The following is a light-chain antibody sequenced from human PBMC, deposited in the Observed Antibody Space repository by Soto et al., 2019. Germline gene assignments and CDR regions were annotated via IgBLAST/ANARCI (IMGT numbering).Light chain of an antibody. V-gene: IGLV2-8*01. CDR3: SSYGGSNNDVV. Sequence: QSALTQPPSASGSPGQSVTISCTGTSSDVGGYNYVSWYQQHPGKAPKLIIYEVTKRPSGVPDRFSGSKSANTASLTVSGLQAEDEADYYRSSYGGSNNDVVFGGGTKVTVL. J-gene: IGLJ2*01. CDR2: EVT. CDR1: SSDVGGYNY.